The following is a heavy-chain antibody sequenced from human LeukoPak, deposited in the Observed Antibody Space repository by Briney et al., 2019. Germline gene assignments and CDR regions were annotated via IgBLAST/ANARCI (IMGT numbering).Heavy chain of an antibody. CDR1: GNPFTSYV. D-gene: IGHD2-2*01. Sequence: ASVKVSCKASGNPFTSYVISWVRQAPGQGLEWMGWISAYNGNTNYAQKLQGRVTMTTDTSTSTAYMELRSLRSDDTAVYYCARDYLYCSSTSCYRGRFDYWGQGTLVTVSS. CDR3: ARDYLYCSSTSCYRGRFDY. J-gene: IGHJ4*02. V-gene: IGHV1-18*01. CDR2: ISAYNGNT.